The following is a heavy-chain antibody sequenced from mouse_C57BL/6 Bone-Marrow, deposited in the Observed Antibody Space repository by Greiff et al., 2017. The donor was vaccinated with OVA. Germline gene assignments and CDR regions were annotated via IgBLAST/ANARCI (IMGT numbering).Heavy chain of an antibody. V-gene: IGHV1-84*01. CDR2: IYPGSGNN. J-gene: IGHJ2*01. Sequence: LMESGPELVKPGASVKISCKASGYTFTDYYINWVKQRPGQGLEWIGWIYPGSGNNKYNEKFTGKATLPVDTYSSTAYMQLSSLTSEYAAVYFCARSHLLWLRQYYFDYWGQGTTLTVSS. D-gene: IGHD2-2*01. CDR1: GYTFTDYY. CDR3: ARSHLLWLRQYYFDY.